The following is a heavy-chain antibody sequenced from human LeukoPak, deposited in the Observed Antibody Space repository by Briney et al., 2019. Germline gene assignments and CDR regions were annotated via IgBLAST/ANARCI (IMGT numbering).Heavy chain of an antibody. V-gene: IGHV4-59*01. CDR1: GGSISSYY. CDR3: ARDGDYSGYDSLDY. D-gene: IGHD5-12*01. J-gene: IGHJ4*02. Sequence: SETLSLTCTVSGGSISSYYWSWIRQPPGKGLEWIGCIYYSGSTNYNPSLKSRVTISVDTSKNQFSLKLSSVTAADTAVYYCARDGDYSGYDSLDYWGQGTLVTVSS. CDR2: IYYSGST.